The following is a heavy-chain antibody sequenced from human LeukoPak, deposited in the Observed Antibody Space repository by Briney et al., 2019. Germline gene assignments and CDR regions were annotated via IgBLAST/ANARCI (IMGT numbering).Heavy chain of an antibody. CDR2: IYYSGHT. CDR1: GGSFSGHI. Sequence: PSETLSLTCAVHGGSFSGHIWSWIRQPPGKGLEYIGEIYYSGHTNYNPSLRSRVTVSVDTSKGQFSLNMISVTAADTGVYYCARHEFGSSSAAFDSWGQGTMVIVSS. D-gene: IGHD6-6*01. J-gene: IGHJ3*01. V-gene: IGHV4-34*01. CDR3: ARHEFGSSSAAFDS.